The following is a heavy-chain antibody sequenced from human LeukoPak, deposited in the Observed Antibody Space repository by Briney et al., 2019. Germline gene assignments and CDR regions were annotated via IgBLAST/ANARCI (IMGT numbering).Heavy chain of an antibody. J-gene: IGHJ3*02. Sequence: SETLSLTCTVSGGSISSYYWSWIRQPPGKGLEWIGYIYYSGSTNYNPSLKSRVTISVDTSKNQFSLKLSSVTAADTAVYYCARDRAAYYDSGGYYYFDAFDIWGQGTMVTVSS. D-gene: IGHD3-22*01. V-gene: IGHV4-59*01. CDR2: IYYSGST. CDR3: ARDRAAYYDSGGYYYFDAFDI. CDR1: GGSISSYY.